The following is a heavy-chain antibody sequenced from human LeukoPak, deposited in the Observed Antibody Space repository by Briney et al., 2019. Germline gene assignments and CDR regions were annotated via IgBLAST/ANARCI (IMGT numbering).Heavy chain of an antibody. D-gene: IGHD3-22*01. V-gene: IGHV1-24*01. CDR1: GYTLTQLS. Sequence: ASVKVSCKVSGYTLTQLSIHWVRQAPGKGLEWMGGFDPEDGETIYAQKFQGRVTMTEDTPTDTAYMELSSLGSEDTAVYYCATHSSDSSGYFYYWGQGTPVTVAS. CDR2: FDPEDGET. CDR3: ATHSSDSSGYFYY. J-gene: IGHJ4*02.